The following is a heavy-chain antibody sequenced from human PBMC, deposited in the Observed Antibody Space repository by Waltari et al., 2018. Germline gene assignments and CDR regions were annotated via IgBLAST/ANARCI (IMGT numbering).Heavy chain of an antibody. CDR2: IRTGTNNYAT. J-gene: IGHJ4*02. CDR3: SRHDPLDY. Sequence: EEQMVESGGDLVQPGGSLKLSCAASGFIFSDSAIHWVRQAPGKGREWLGRIRTGTNNYATAYGASVKGRLTIARDDSRNVAYLQMNSLKTEDTALYYCSRHDPLDYWGQGTLVTVSS. V-gene: IGHV3-73*01. CDR1: GFIFSDSA.